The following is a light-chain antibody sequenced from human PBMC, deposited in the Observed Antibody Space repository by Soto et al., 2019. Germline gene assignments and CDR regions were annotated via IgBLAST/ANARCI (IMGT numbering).Light chain of an antibody. CDR2: KAS. CDR1: QTISSS. V-gene: IGKV1-5*03. J-gene: IGKJ2*01. CDR3: QQDDSYSPYT. Sequence: DIQMTQFPPTLSASIGDRVTITCRASQTISSSLAWYQQKPGKAPKLLIYKASTLETGVPSRFSGSGSGTEFTLTISSLQPDDFATYYCQQDDSYSPYTFGQGTRLELK.